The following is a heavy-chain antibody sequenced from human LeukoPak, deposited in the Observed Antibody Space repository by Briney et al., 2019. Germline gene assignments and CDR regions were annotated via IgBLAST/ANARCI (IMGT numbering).Heavy chain of an antibody. CDR1: GGSISSYY. D-gene: IGHD1-14*01. CDR2: IYYSGST. Sequence: PSETLSLTCTVSGGSISSYYWSWIRQPPGKGLEWIGYIYYSGSTKYNPSLTSRVAISVDTSKNQFSLKLTSVTAADTAVYYCARHEWGITNAFDIWGQGTMVTVSS. V-gene: IGHV4-59*08. J-gene: IGHJ3*02. CDR3: ARHEWGITNAFDI.